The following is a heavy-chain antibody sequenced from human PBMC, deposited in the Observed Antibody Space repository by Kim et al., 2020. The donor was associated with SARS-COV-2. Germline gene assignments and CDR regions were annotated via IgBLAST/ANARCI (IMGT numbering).Heavy chain of an antibody. V-gene: IGHV4-39*01. CDR3: ARHDWRGSVGFDI. CDR1: GGSISNDNTF. Sequence: SETLSLTCSVSGGSISNDNTFWGWIRQPPGKGLEWIGSIHYSGTTYCNPSLKSRLTISVDTSKNQFSLKLTSVTAADTAVFYCARHDWRGSVGFDIWGQG. CDR2: IHYSGTT. J-gene: IGHJ3*02. D-gene: IGHD3-3*01.